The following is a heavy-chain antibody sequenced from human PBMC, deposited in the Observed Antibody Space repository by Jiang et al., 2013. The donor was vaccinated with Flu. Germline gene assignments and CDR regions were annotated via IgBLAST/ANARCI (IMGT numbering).Heavy chain of an antibody. D-gene: IGHD6-13*01. J-gene: IGHJ6*02. CDR3: ARMIAAAGTDYYYYYGMDV. CDR2: IDWDDDK. V-gene: IGHV2-70*01. Sequence: LIDWDDDKYYSTSLKTRLTISKDTSKNQVVLTMTNMDPVDTATYYCARMIAAAGTDYYYYYGMDVWGQGTTVTVSS.